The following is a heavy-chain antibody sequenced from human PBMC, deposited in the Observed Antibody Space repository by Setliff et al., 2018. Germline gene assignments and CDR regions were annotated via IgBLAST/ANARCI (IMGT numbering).Heavy chain of an antibody. CDR1: GGSISSYY. Sequence: SETLSLTCTVSGGSISSYYWSWIRQPPGKGLEWIGYIYYSGSTNYNPSRKSRVTISVDTSKNQFSLKLSSVTAADTAVYYCARGGVTSGWAYWGLGTLVTVSS. D-gene: IGHD6-19*01. CDR2: IYYSGST. V-gene: IGHV4-59*01. J-gene: IGHJ4*02. CDR3: ARGGVTSGWAY.